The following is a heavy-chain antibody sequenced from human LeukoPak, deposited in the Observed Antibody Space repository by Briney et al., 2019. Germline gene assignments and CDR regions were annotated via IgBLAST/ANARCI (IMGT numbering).Heavy chain of an antibody. D-gene: IGHD3-22*01. CDR2: IYYSGNT. J-gene: IGHJ2*01. CDR3: ARSAYDSSGYYRYFDL. CDR1: GGSISSSSYY. V-gene: IGHV4-39*01. Sequence: PSETLSLTCTVSGGSISSSSYYWGWIRQPPGKDLEWIGTIYYSGNTYYNPSLKSRVTISVDASQNQFSLKLNSVSAADTAVYYCARSAYDSSGYYRYFDLWGRGTLVTVSS.